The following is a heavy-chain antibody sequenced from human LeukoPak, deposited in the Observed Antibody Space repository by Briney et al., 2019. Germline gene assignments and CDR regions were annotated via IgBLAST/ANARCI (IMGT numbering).Heavy chain of an antibody. V-gene: IGHV3-49*04. CDR1: GFTFSSYS. J-gene: IGHJ4*02. Sequence: GGSLRLSCAASGFTFSSYSMSWVRQAPGKGLEWVGFIRSKAYGGTTEYAASVKGRFTISRDDSKSIAYLQMNSLKTEDTAVYYCTRVGYCSSTSCYRFDYWGQGTLVTVSS. CDR2: IRSKAYGGTT. CDR3: TRVGYCSSTSCYRFDY. D-gene: IGHD2-2*02.